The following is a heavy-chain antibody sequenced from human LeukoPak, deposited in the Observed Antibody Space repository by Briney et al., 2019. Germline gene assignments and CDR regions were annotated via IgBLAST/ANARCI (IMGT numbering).Heavy chain of an antibody. V-gene: IGHV3-7*04. CDR2: IKQDGSEK. D-gene: IGHD2-2*02. J-gene: IGHJ4*02. CDR3: ARALGYCSSTSCYISAYFDY. CDR1: GFTFSDYY. Sequence: GGSLRLSCAASGFTFSDYYMSWIRQAPGKGLEWVANIKQDGSEKYYVDSVKGRFTISRDNAKNSLYLQMNSLRAEDTAVYYCARALGYCSSTSCYISAYFDYWGQGTLVTVSS.